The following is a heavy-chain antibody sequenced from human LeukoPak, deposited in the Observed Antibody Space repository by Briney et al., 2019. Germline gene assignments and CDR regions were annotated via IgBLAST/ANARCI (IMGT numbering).Heavy chain of an antibody. Sequence: ASETLSLTCAVYGGSFSGYYWSWIRQPPGKGLEWIGEINHSGSTNYNPSLRSRVTISVDTSKNQFSLKLSSVTAADTAVYYCARDGSGWFRYWGQGTLVTVSS. V-gene: IGHV4-34*01. CDR3: ARDGSGWFRY. CDR1: GGSFSGYY. D-gene: IGHD6-19*01. J-gene: IGHJ4*02. CDR2: INHSGST.